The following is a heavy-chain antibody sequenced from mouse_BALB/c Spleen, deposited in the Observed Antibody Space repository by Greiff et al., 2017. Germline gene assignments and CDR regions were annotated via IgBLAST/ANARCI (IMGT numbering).Heavy chain of an antibody. CDR3: AREYGNYGAMDY. D-gene: IGHD2-1*01. Sequence: VQLKQSGPELGKPGASVKISCKASGYSFTGYNMYWVKQSHRKSLEWIGYIDPYNGGTSYNQKSKGKATLTVDKSSSTAYMHLNSLTSEDSAIYYCAREYGNYGAMDYWGQGTSVTVSS. V-gene: IGHV1S135*01. CDR1: GYSFTGYN. CDR2: IDPYNGGT. J-gene: IGHJ4*01.